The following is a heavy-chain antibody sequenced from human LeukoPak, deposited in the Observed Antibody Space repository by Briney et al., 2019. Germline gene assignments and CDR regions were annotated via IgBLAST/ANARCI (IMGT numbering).Heavy chain of an antibody. D-gene: IGHD3-3*01. CDR1: GFTFSSHA. CDR3: AKDASYHDFWSGYSHSSFDY. CDR2: IRGGGDST. Sequence: PGGSLRLSCAASGFTFSSHAMSWVRQAPGKGLEWVSTIRGGGDSTYDGDSVKGGLSSPRDNSKKQLYLQMNSLRAEGTAVYYCAKDASYHDFWSGYSHSSFDYWGQGTLVTASS. V-gene: IGHV3-23*01. J-gene: IGHJ4*02.